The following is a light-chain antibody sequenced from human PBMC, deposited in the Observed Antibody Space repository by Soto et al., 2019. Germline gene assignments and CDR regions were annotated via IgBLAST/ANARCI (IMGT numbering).Light chain of an antibody. CDR3: LQYDTSPLT. CDR2: GAS. J-gene: IGKJ4*01. CDR1: QSFSSRK. Sequence: TQSPGTLSLSPGERATLSCRASQSFSSRKIAWFQQKPGQAPRLLMYGASSRGTGIPDRFSGGGSGTDFTLTISRLEPEDFAVYYCLQYDTSPLTFGGGTKVDIK. V-gene: IGKV3-20*01.